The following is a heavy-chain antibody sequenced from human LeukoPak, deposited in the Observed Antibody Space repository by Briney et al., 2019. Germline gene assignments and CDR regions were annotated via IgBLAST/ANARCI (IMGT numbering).Heavy chain of an antibody. CDR2: IWYDGTNK. J-gene: IGHJ6*02. D-gene: IGHD2-2*01. V-gene: IGHV3-33*01. Sequence: GRSLRLSCAASGFTFSNYAIHWVRQAPGKGLEWVAVIWYDGTNKFYADSVKGRFTISRDNSKNTLYLQMNSLRAEDTAVYYCARDGRSAAMDRYGMDVWGQGTTVTVSS. CDR3: ARDGRSAAMDRYGMDV. CDR1: GFTFSNYA.